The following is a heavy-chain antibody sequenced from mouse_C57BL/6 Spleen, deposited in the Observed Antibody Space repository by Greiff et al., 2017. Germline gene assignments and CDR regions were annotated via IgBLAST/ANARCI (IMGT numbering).Heavy chain of an antibody. V-gene: IGHV1-53*01. Sequence: VRLQQPGTELVKPGASVKLSCTASGYTFTSYWMHWVKQRPGQGLEWIGNINPSNGGTNYNEKFKSKGTLTVDKSSSAAHMQLSSLTSEDSAVCYCARGGNYAWFAYWGQGTLVTVSA. CDR2: INPSNGGT. D-gene: IGHD1-1*02. J-gene: IGHJ3*01. CDR3: ARGGNYAWFAY. CDR1: GYTFTSYW.